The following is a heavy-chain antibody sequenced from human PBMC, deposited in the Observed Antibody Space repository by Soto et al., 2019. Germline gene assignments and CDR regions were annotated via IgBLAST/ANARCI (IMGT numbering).Heavy chain of an antibody. CDR2: ISSSSSTI. CDR1: GFTFSSYS. CDR3: ARVSYYYGSGDIDY. V-gene: IGHV3-48*02. D-gene: IGHD3-10*01. Sequence: GGSLRLSCAASGFTFSSYSMNWVRQAPGKGLECVSYISSSSSTIYYADSVKGRFTISRDNAKNSLYLQMNSLRDEDTAVYYCARVSYYYGSGDIDYWGQGTLVTVSS. J-gene: IGHJ4*02.